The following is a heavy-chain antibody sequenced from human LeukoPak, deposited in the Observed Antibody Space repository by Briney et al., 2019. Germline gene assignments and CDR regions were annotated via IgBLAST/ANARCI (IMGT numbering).Heavy chain of an antibody. CDR1: GGFISSGGYY. Sequence: SQTLSLTCTVSGGFISSGGYYWSWIRQHPGKGLEWIGYIYYSGSTYYNPSLKSRVTISVDTSKNQFSLKLSSVTAADTAVYYCARVAVLRCIDYWGQGTLVTVSS. CDR3: ARVAVLRCIDY. V-gene: IGHV4-31*03. CDR2: IYYSGST. J-gene: IGHJ4*02. D-gene: IGHD4-17*01.